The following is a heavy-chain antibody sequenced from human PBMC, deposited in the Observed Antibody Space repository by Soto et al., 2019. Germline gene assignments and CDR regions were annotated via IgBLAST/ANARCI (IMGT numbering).Heavy chain of an antibody. CDR3: ARVRYCSGGSCYFIRIDYGMDV. Sequence: KASETLSLTCTVSGGSISSGDYYWSWIRQPPGKGLEWIGYIYYSGSTYYNPSLKSRVTISVDTSKNQFSLKLSSVTAADTAVYYCARVRYCSGGSCYFIRIDYGMDVWGQGTTVTVSS. V-gene: IGHV4-30-4*01. CDR2: IYYSGST. D-gene: IGHD2-15*01. J-gene: IGHJ6*02. CDR1: GGSISSGDYY.